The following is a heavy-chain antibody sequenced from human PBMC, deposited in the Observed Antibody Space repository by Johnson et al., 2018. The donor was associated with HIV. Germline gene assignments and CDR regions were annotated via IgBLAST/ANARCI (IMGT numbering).Heavy chain of an antibody. CDR1: GFTFSNYD. V-gene: IGHV3-13*01. J-gene: IGHJ3*02. CDR2: IGTAGDT. Sequence: MQLVESGGDWVQRGGSLKLSCAASGFTFSNYDMYWVRQATGKGLECVSGIGTAGDTHYAYSLKGRFTISRDNSKNTLYLQMNSLRAEDTAVYSCAKEGRGGAFDIWGQGTMVTVSS. D-gene: IGHD2-15*01. CDR3: AKEGRGGAFDI.